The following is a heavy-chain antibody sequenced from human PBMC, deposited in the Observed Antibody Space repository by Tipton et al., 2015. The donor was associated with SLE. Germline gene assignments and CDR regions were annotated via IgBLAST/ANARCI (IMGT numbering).Heavy chain of an antibody. D-gene: IGHD5-12*01. CDR2: IIPIFGTA. CDR1: GGTFSSYA. J-gene: IGHJ4*02. V-gene: IGHV1-69*13. Sequence: QSGPEVKKPGSSVNISCKASGGTFSSYAVSWVRQAPGQGLEWMGRIIPIFGTANYAQKFQGRVTITADESTSTAYMELTRLTSGDTAVYYCASGYGFHYFDYWGQGTLVTVSS. CDR3: ASGYGFHYFDY.